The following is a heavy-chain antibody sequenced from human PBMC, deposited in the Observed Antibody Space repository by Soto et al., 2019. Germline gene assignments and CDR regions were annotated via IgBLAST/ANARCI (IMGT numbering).Heavy chain of an antibody. Sequence: QVQLVQSGAEVKKPGSSVKVSCKASGGTFSSYTISWVRQAPGQGLEWMGRIIPILGIANYAQKFQGRVTITADKSTSTAYMELSSLRSEDTAVYYCAIRDIVVVPAAIAGGRMDVWGQGTTVTVSS. CDR2: IIPILGIA. V-gene: IGHV1-69*02. CDR3: AIRDIVVVPAAIAGGRMDV. CDR1: GGTFSSYT. D-gene: IGHD2-2*01. J-gene: IGHJ6*02.